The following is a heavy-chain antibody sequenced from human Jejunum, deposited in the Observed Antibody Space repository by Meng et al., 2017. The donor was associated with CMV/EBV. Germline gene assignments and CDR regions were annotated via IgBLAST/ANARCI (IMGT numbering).Heavy chain of an antibody. CDR2: IRYDGTVQ. Sequence: GQQVGSGGGVVHPGGARRSSCAASGFTFSNHGMHWVRQAPGKGLEWVAFIRYDGTVQNYADSVKGRFTISRDNSWNMLSLEMNSLRPEDTAVYYCAKVGFGWYSIDYWGQGTLVTVSS. J-gene: IGHJ4*02. CDR3: AKVGFGWYSIDY. V-gene: IGHV3-30*02. D-gene: IGHD6-19*01. CDR1: GFTFSNHG.